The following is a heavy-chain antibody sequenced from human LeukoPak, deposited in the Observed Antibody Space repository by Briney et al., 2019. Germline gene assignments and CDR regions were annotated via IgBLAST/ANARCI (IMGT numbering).Heavy chain of an antibody. Sequence: ASVKVSCKASGYTFTGYYMHWVRQAPGQGLEWMGWINPNSGGTNYAQKFQGWVTMTRDTSISTAYMELSRLRSEDTAVYYCARDLRWVEMATNHAFDIWGQGTMVTVSS. CDR3: ARDLRWVEMATNHAFDI. CDR2: INPNSGGT. J-gene: IGHJ3*02. V-gene: IGHV1-2*04. D-gene: IGHD5-24*01. CDR1: GYTFTGYY.